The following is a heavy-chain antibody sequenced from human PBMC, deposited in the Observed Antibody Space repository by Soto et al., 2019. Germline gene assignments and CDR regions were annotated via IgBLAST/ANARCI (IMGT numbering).Heavy chain of an antibody. Sequence: VQLVESGGGLVQPGESLRLSCVASGFTFGNYWMHWVRQAPGEGLVWVSRIDADGSSANYTDSMKGRFTIYRDNARNTLYLEVDSLRVEDTAVYYCARCYGVGPSWGEFFNYWGQGTLVTVSS. CDR3: ARCYGVGPSWGEFFNY. V-gene: IGHV3-74*01. D-gene: IGHD1-26*01. CDR1: GFTFGNYW. J-gene: IGHJ4*02. CDR2: IDADGSSA.